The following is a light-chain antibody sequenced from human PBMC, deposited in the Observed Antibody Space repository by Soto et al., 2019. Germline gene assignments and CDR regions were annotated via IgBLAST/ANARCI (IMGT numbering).Light chain of an antibody. CDR3: QSYDSSTHVV. J-gene: IGLJ2*01. CDR2: EDN. V-gene: IGLV6-57*04. CDR1: SGSIASNY. Sequence: NFMLTQPHSVSESPGKTVTISFTRSSGSIASNYVQWYQQRPGSAPTTVIYEDNQRPSGVPDRFSGSIDSSSNSASLTISGLKTEDEADYYCQSYDSSTHVVFGGGTKVTVL.